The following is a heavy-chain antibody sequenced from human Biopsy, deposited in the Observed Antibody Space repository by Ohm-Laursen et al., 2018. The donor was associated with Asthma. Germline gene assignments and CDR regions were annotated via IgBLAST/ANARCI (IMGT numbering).Heavy chain of an antibody. CDR3: ARAVDYSHYYGIDV. V-gene: IGHV1-18*01. CDR2: ISVYNGNT. D-gene: IGHD3-10*01. CDR1: GYTFNSAG. J-gene: IGHJ6*02. Sequence: ASVKVSCKTSGYTFNSAGISWARQAPGQGLEWMGWISVYNGNTKVAQKLQDRVTMITDTSTSTAYMELRSLRSDDTAVYFCARAVDYSHYYGIDVWGQGTTVTVS.